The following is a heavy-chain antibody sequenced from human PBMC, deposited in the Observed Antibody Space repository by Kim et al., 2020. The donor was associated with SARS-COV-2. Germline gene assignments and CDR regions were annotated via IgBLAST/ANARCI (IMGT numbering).Heavy chain of an antibody. Sequence: SETLSLTCAVYGGSFSGYYWSWIRQPPGKGLEWIGEINHSGSTNYNPSLKSRVTISVDTSKNQFSLKLSSVTAADTAVYYCARGARTYYDFWSGYPQYYFDYWGQGTLVTVSS. D-gene: IGHD3-3*01. CDR3: ARGARTYYDFWSGYPQYYFDY. V-gene: IGHV4-34*01. CDR1: GGSFSGYY. J-gene: IGHJ4*02. CDR2: INHSGST.